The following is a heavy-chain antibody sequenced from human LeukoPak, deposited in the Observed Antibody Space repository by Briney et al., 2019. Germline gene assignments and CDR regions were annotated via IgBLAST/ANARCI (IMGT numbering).Heavy chain of an antibody. V-gene: IGHV3-11*04. Sequence: GGSLRLSCAASGFTFSDYYMSWIRQAPGKGLEWVSYISSSGSTIYYADSVKGRFTISRDNAKNSLYLQMNSLRAEDTAVYYCARDSTSIAARPHYFDYWGQGTLVTVSS. CDR2: ISSSGSTI. CDR3: ARDSTSIAARPHYFDY. J-gene: IGHJ4*02. CDR1: GFTFSDYY. D-gene: IGHD6-6*01.